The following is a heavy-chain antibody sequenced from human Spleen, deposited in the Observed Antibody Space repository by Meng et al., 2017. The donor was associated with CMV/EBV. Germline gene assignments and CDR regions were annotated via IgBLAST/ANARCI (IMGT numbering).Heavy chain of an antibody. J-gene: IGHJ3*02. Sequence: GESLKISCVASGFNFESYSMNWVRQAPGKGPEWVSFISGTSTYIYYADSVKGRFTVSRDNADNSLYLQMNSLRAEDTAVYYCATSRFHGDITDAVNIWGQGTLVTVSS. V-gene: IGHV3-21*01. CDR1: GFNFESYS. CDR2: ISGTSTYI. D-gene: IGHD4-17*01. CDR3: ATSRFHGDITDAVNI.